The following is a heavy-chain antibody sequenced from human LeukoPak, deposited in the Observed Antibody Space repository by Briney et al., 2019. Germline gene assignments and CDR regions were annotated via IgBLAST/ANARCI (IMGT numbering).Heavy chain of an antibody. CDR2: IRYDGSNK. J-gene: IGHJ4*02. CDR1: GFTFSSYG. CDR3: ARDPTVTTSFDY. Sequence: PGGSLRLSCAASGFTFSSYGMHWVRQAPGKGLEWVAFIRYDGSNKYYADSVKGRFTISRDNSKNTLYLQMNSLRAEDTAVYYCARDPTVTTSFDYWGQGTLVTVSS. D-gene: IGHD4-17*01. V-gene: IGHV3-30*02.